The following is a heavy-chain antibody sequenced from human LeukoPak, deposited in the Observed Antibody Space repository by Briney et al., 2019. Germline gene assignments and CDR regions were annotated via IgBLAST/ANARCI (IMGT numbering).Heavy chain of an antibody. CDR3: ARGIWYSGSSGNY. Sequence: ASVKVSCKASGYTFTSYDINWVRQATGRGLEWMGWMNPNSGNTGYAQKFQGRVTMTRNTSISTAYMELSSLRSEDTAVYYCARGIWYSGSSGNYWGQGTLVTVSS. V-gene: IGHV1-8*01. CDR2: MNPNSGNT. J-gene: IGHJ4*02. CDR1: GYTFTSYD. D-gene: IGHD1-26*01.